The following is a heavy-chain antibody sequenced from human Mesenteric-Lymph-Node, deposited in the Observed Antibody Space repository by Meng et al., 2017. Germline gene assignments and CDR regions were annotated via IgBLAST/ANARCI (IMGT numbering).Heavy chain of an antibody. V-gene: IGHV4-61*02. Sequence: SETLSLTCTVSGGSISSGSYYWSWIRQPAGKGLEWIGRIYTSGSTNYNPSLKSRVTISVDTSKNQFSLKLSSVTAADTAVYYCAVDRFGELFVLDYWGQGTLVTVSS. J-gene: IGHJ4*02. D-gene: IGHD3-10*01. CDR1: GGSISSGSYY. CDR3: AVDRFGELFVLDY. CDR2: IYTSGST.